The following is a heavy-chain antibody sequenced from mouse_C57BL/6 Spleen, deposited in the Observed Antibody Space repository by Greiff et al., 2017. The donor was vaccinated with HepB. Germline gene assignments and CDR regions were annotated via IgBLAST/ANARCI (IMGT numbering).Heavy chain of an antibody. CDR2: INPSNGGT. CDR3: ARRMIYYDYDDGAMDY. Sequence: VQLQQSGTELVKPGASVKLSCKASGYTFTSYWMHWVKQRPGQGLEWIGNINPSNGGTNYNEKFKSKATLTVDKSSSTAYMQLSSLTSEDSAVYYCARRMIYYDYDDGAMDYWGQGTSVTVSS. D-gene: IGHD2-4*01. J-gene: IGHJ4*01. V-gene: IGHV1-53*01. CDR1: GYTFTSYW.